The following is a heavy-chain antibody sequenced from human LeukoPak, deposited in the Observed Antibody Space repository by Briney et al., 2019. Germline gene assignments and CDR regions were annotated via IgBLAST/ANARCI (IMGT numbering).Heavy chain of an antibody. J-gene: IGHJ4*02. D-gene: IGHD5-18*01. Sequence: GGSLRPSYAAYGFASSIYTIQWVRQAPGKGLEYVSAISGNGADTYYAKPVRGRFTISRDNSKNILFLQMGSLRAEDMAVYYCVIEFAEYSFGSFDSWGQGTLVTVSS. CDR1: GFASSIYT. V-gene: IGHV3-64*01. CDR3: VIEFAEYSFGSFDS. CDR2: ISGNGADT.